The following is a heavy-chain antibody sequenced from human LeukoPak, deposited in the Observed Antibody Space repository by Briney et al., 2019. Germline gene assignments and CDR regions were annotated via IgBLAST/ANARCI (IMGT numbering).Heavy chain of an antibody. V-gene: IGHV3-21*01. Sequence: GGSLRLXCAASGFTFSIYGMHWVRQAPGKGLEWVSSISSSSSYIYYADSVKGRFTISRDNAKNSLYLQMNSLRAEDTAVYYCARDKVASQRAAYYMDVWGKGTTVTVSS. J-gene: IGHJ6*03. CDR2: ISSSSSYI. CDR3: ARDKVASQRAAYYMDV. CDR1: GFTFSIYG. D-gene: IGHD6-25*01.